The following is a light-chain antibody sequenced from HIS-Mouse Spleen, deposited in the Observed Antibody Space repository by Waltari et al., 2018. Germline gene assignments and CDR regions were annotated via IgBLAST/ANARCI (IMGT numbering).Light chain of an antibody. CDR2: DDS. CDR3: YSTDSSGNHRV. Sequence: SYELTQPPSVSVSPGQTARITCSGDALPKEYAYWYQQKSGQAPVLVIYDDSKRPPGNPEGYSGSSSGTMATLTISGAQVEDEADYYCYSTDSSGNHRVFGGGTKLTVL. V-gene: IGLV3-10*01. CDR1: ALPKEY. J-gene: IGLJ2*01.